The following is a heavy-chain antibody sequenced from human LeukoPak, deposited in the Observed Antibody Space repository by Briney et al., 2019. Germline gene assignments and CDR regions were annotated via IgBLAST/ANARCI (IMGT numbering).Heavy chain of an antibody. CDR3: VREVYFYDDSAMEGGFDI. Sequence: GGSLRLSCVASGFKFSDSYVNWIRQAPGKGLEWISYITSGGTTMYYADSVKGRFTVSRDNAKNSLHLQMNSLRAEDTAVYYCVREVYFYDDSAMEGGFDIWGHGTVVTVSS. V-gene: IGHV3-11*04. CDR1: GFKFSDSY. D-gene: IGHD3-22*01. J-gene: IGHJ3*02. CDR2: ITSGGTTM.